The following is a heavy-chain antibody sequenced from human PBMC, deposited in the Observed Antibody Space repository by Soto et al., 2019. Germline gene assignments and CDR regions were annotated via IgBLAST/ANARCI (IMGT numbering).Heavy chain of an antibody. CDR2: IYYSGST. CDR3: ARHRGPTGPNY. CDR1: GGSISSSDYH. D-gene: IGHD3-10*01. Sequence: QLQLQESGPGLVKPSETLSLTCTVSGGSISSSDYHWGWIRQPPGRGLEWIGSIYYSGSTYYNPSPKSRITISQDRSRNQVSLKLRSVTASDTAVYYCARHRGPTGPNYWGQGTLVTVSS. V-gene: IGHV4-39*01. J-gene: IGHJ4*02.